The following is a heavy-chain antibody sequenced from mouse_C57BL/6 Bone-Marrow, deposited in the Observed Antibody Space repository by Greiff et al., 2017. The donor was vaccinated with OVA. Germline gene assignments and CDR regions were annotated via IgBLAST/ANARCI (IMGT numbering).Heavy chain of an antibody. D-gene: IGHD1-1*01. J-gene: IGHJ2*01. Sequence: EVQLQESGGDLVKPGGSLKLSCAASGFTFSSYGMSWVRQTPDKRLEWVATISSGGSYTYYPDSVKGRFTISRDNAKNTLYLQISSLKSEDTAMYYCARHGDYGSFFDYWGQGTTLTVSS. V-gene: IGHV5-6*01. CDR2: ISSGGSYT. CDR1: GFTFSSYG. CDR3: ARHGDYGSFFDY.